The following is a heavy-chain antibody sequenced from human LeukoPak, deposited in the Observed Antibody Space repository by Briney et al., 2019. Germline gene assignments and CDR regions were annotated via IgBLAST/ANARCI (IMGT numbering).Heavy chain of an antibody. J-gene: IGHJ1*01. V-gene: IGHV4-59*02. CDR1: GGSVSSAY. CDR2: VYFSGGT. D-gene: IGHD3-22*01. CDR3: AYGIGYYDERFQN. Sequence: KSSETLSLTCAVSGGSVSSAYWSWIRQPPGKGLEWIGYVYFSGGTNYNPSLTSRVTISADTSKNHFSLKLTSVTAADTAVYYCAYGIGYYDERFQNWGQGTLVTVSS.